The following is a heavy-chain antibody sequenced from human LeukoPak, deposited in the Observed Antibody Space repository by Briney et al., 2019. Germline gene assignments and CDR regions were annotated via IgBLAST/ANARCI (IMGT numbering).Heavy chain of an antibody. CDR3: ASVLYDSSGYYSDYYYYMDV. CDR2: IYYSGST. V-gene: IGHV4-59*01. CDR1: GGSISSYY. D-gene: IGHD3-22*01. J-gene: IGHJ6*03. Sequence: SETLSLTCTVSGGSISSYYWSWIRQPPGKGPEWIGYIYYSGSTNYNPSLKSRVTISVDTSKNQFSLKLSSVTAADTAVYYCASVLYDSSGYYSDYYYYMDVWGKGTTVTVSS.